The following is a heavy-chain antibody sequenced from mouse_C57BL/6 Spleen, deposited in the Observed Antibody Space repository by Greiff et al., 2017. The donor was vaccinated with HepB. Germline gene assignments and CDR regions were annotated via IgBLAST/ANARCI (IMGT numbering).Heavy chain of an antibody. Sequence: VQRVESGAELARPGASVKMSCKASGYTFTSYTMHWVKQRPGQGLEWIGYINPSSGYTKYNQKFKDKATLTADKSSSTAYMQLSSLTSEDSAVYYCAREDGNYWYFDVWGTGTTVTVSS. D-gene: IGHD2-1*01. CDR1: GYTFTSYT. V-gene: IGHV1-4*01. J-gene: IGHJ1*03. CDR2: INPSSGYT. CDR3: AREDGNYWYFDV.